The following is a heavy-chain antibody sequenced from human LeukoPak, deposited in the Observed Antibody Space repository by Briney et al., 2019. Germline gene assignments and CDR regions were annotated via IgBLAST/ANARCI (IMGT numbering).Heavy chain of an antibody. Sequence: GGSLRLSCAASGFTVGSNYMSWVRQAPGKGLEWVSVIYSGGSTYYADSVKGRFTISRDNSKNTLYLQMNSLRAEDTAVYYCARDQGLVAGPIYYGMDVWGQGTTVTVSS. CDR1: GFTVGSNY. D-gene: IGHD6-25*01. V-gene: IGHV3-66*01. CDR2: IYSGGST. J-gene: IGHJ6*02. CDR3: ARDQGLVAGPIYYGMDV.